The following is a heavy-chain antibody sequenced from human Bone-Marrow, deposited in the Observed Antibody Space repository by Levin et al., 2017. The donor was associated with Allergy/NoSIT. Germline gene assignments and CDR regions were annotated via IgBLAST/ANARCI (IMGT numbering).Heavy chain of an antibody. V-gene: IGHV3-7*01. CDR3: GTDVGIAVADRNY. CDR1: GFTFNLYW. CDR2: IEKDGNEK. D-gene: IGHD6-19*01. J-gene: IGHJ4*02. Sequence: RASVKVSCAASGFTFNLYWMNWIRQAPGKGLEWVANIEKDGNEKHYVDSVEGRFTISRDNAKNVLYLEMNSLRVEDTALYYCGTDVGIAVADRNYWGQGVLVTVSS.